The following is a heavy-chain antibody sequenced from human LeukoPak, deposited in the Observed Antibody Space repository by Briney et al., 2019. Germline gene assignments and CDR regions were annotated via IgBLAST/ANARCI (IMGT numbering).Heavy chain of an antibody. V-gene: IGHV1-2*06. J-gene: IGHJ4*02. CDR1: GYTFTGYY. D-gene: IGHD3-22*01. CDR3: ARAYDSSGYYVRY. Sequence: ASVKVSCKASGYTFTGYYMHWVRQAPGQGLEWMGRINPNSGGTNYAQKFQGRVTMTRDTSISTAYMELSRLRSDDTAVYYCARAYDSSGYYVRYWGQGTLVTVSS. CDR2: INPNSGGT.